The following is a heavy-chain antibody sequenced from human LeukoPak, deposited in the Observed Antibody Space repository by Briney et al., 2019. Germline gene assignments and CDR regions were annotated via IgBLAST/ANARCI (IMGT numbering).Heavy chain of an antibody. CDR3: AKDGSGSYYPLYYFDY. D-gene: IGHD3-10*01. CDR1: GFTFSSYG. V-gene: IGHV3-30*18. Sequence: GRSLRLSCAASGFTFSSYGMHWVRQAPGKGLEWVAVISYDGSNKYYADSAKGRLTISRDNSKNTLYLQMNSLRAEDTAVYYCAKDGSGSYYPLYYFDYWGQGTLVTVSS. CDR2: ISYDGSNK. J-gene: IGHJ4*02.